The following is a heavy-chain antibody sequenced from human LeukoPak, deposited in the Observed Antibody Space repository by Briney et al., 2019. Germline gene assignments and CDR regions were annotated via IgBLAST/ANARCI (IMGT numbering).Heavy chain of an antibody. Sequence: PGGSLRLSCAASGFTFSSYSMNWVRQAPGKGLEWVSSISSSSSYIYYADSVKGRFTISRDNAKNSLYLQMNSLRAEDTAVYYCARDLMRFLEWVNWGQGTLVTVSS. CDR3: ARDLMRFLEWVN. CDR1: GFTFSSYS. V-gene: IGHV3-21*01. D-gene: IGHD3-3*01. CDR2: ISSSSSYI. J-gene: IGHJ4*02.